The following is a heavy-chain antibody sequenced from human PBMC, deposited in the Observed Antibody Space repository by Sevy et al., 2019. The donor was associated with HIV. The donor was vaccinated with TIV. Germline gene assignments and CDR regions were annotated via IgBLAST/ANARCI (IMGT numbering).Heavy chain of an antibody. D-gene: IGHD3-10*01. CDR2: IYYSGST. CDR1: GGSISSFY. J-gene: IGHJ6*02. V-gene: IGHV4-59*01. Sequence: SETLSLTCTVSGGSISSFYWSWILQPPGKGLEWIGYIYYSGSTNYKPSLESRVSISVDTSKNQFSLNLSSVTAADTAVYYCARDGGAKDYGMDVWGQGTTVTVSS. CDR3: ARDGGAKDYGMDV.